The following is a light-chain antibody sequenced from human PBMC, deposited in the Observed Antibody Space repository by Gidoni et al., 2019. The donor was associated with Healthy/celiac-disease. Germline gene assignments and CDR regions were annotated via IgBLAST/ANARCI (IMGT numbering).Light chain of an antibody. J-gene: IGKJ2*01. CDR1: QSVSSY. Sequence: EIVLTQSPATLSLSPGERATLSCRASQSVSSYLAWYQQKPGQAPRLLIYDASNRATGIPARFSGSGSGTDFTLTISSLEPDDFAVYYCQQRSNWPLHTFGQGTKLEIK. V-gene: IGKV3-11*01. CDR3: QQRSNWPLHT. CDR2: DAS.